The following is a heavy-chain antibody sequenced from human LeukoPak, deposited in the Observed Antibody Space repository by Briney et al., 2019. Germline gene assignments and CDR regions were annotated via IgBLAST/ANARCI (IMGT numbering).Heavy chain of an antibody. CDR2: IYTSGST. J-gene: IGHJ5*02. Sequence: SETLSLTCAVYGGSFSSYYWSWIRQPAGKGLEWIGRIYTSGSTNYNPSLKSRVTMSVDTSKNQFSLKLSSVTAADTAVYYCAREGGTAYYDFWSGYRGNWFDPWGQGTLVTVSS. V-gene: IGHV4-4*07. CDR3: AREGGTAYYDFWSGYRGNWFDP. D-gene: IGHD3-3*01. CDR1: GGSFSSYY.